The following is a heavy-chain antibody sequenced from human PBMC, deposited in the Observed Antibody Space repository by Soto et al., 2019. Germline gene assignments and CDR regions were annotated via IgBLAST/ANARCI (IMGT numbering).Heavy chain of an antibody. D-gene: IGHD6-19*01. V-gene: IGHV3-66*01. Sequence: GGSLRLSCAASGFTVSSNYMSWVRQAPGKGLEWVSVIYSGGSTYYADSVKGRFTISRDNSKNTLYLQMNSLRAEDTAVYYCASVIAVAGPFDYWGQGTLVTVSS. J-gene: IGHJ4*02. CDR3: ASVIAVAGPFDY. CDR1: GFTVSSNY. CDR2: IYSGGST.